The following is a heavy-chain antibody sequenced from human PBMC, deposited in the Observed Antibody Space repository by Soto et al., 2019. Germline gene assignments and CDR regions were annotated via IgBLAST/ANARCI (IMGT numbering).Heavy chain of an antibody. J-gene: IGHJ6*02. V-gene: IGHV1-2*04. Sequence: SVEVSCKASGYTFTGYYMHWVRQAPGQGLEWMGWINPNSGGTNYAPMFQGWVTMTRDTSISTAYMELSRLRSDDTAVYYCAREGVVPAVQGYYYYYYGMDVWGQGTTVTVSS. CDR1: GYTFTGYY. CDR2: INPNSGGT. CDR3: AREGVVPAVQGYYYYYYGMDV. D-gene: IGHD2-2*01.